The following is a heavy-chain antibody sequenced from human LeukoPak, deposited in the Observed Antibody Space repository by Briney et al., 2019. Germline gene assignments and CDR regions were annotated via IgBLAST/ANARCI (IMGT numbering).Heavy chain of an antibody. J-gene: IGHJ4*02. V-gene: IGHV3-23*01. D-gene: IGHD1-26*01. CDR3: ARGGWVAWELPFPYYFDY. Sequence: PGGSLRLSCEASGFTFSTYGMSWVRQAPGKGLEWVSAISGSGGSTYYADSVKGRVTISRDNSKNTLYLQMNSLRAEDTAVYYCARGGWVAWELPFPYYFDYWGQGTLVTVSS. CDR2: ISGSGGST. CDR1: GFTFSTYG.